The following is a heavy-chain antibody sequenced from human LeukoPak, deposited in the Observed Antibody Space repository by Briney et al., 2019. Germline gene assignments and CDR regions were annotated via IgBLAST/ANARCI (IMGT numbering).Heavy chain of an antibody. CDR1: GFTLSDYW. Sequence: GGSLRLSCAASGFTLSDYWMSWVRQAPGKGLEGVANIKQDGSEKYYVDSVKGRFIISRDNAKNSLYLQMNSLRAEDTAVYYCARDPYCGSDSCYYLYWGQGTLVTVSS. J-gene: IGHJ4*02. CDR3: ARDPYCGSDSCYYLY. V-gene: IGHV3-7*01. CDR2: IKQDGSEK. D-gene: IGHD2-2*01.